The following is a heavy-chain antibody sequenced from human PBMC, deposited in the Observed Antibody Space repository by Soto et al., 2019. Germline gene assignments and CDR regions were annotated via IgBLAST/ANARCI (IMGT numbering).Heavy chain of an antibody. V-gene: IGHV4-4*02. J-gene: IGHJ4*02. CDR1: GGSVTTNYW. CDR3: GMSHGWYTIHS. Sequence: QLQESGPGLVKPSGTLSLTCAVSGGSVTTNYWWGWVRQSPVTGLEWIGDMSHSGPTNYSPSLKSRVTVSVDTSKNQFSLELKSVTAADTAVYFCGMSHGWYTIHSWGQGTLVTVSS. CDR2: MSHSGPT. D-gene: IGHD6-19*01.